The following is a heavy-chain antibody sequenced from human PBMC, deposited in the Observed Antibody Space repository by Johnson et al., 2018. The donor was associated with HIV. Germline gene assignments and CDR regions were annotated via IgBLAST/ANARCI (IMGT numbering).Heavy chain of an antibody. CDR1: GFTFSSYW. Sequence: VQLVESGGGLVQPGGSLRLSCAASGFTFSSYWMSWVRQAPGKGLEWVANIKQDGSEKYYVDSVKGRFTISRDNAKNSLYLQMNSLRAGDTAVYYCARGQQDMGAGAFDIWGQGTMVTVSS. D-gene: IGHD3-16*01. J-gene: IGHJ3*02. V-gene: IGHV3-7*01. CDR3: ARGQQDMGAGAFDI. CDR2: IKQDGSEK.